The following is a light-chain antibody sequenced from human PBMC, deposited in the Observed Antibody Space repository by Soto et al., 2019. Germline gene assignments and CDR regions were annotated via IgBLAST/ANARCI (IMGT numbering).Light chain of an antibody. CDR3: QQYDSLPCT. CDR1: RAISNH. Sequence: DIQMTQSPSSLSASIGDRVIITCQASRAISNHLQWIHQNPGKAPKLLIYDASTLKTGVPSTFSAFGSATQFTLTISSLQPGHLGMYYCQQYDSLPCTFGRGIKVEIK. CDR2: DAS. V-gene: IGKV1-33*01. J-gene: IGKJ2*02.